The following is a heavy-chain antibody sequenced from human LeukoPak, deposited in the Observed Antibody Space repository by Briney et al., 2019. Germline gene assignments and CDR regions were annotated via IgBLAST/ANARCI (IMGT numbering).Heavy chain of an antibody. Sequence: PGGSLRLSCAASRFTFSSYSMNWVRQAPGKGLEWVSSISSSSSYIYYADSVKGRFTISRDNAKNSLYLQMNSLRAEDTAVYYCASIPRVGPSPDAFDIWGQGTMVTVSS. V-gene: IGHV3-21*01. J-gene: IGHJ3*02. D-gene: IGHD1-26*01. CDR3: ASIPRVGPSPDAFDI. CDR1: RFTFSSYS. CDR2: ISSSSSYI.